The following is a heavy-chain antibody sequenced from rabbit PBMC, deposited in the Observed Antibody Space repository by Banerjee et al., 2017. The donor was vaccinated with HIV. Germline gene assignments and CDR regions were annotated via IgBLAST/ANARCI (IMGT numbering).Heavy chain of an antibody. J-gene: IGHJ3*01. Sequence: QEQLEESGGDLVKPEGSLTLTCTASGFSFSNKYVMCWVRQAPGKGLEWIACIGTADGNTFYANWAKGRFTISKTPSTTVTLQMTSLTAADTATYFCASHADRSWWFTRLDLWGPGTLVTVS. V-gene: IGHV1S45*01. CDR2: IGTADGNT. CDR1: GFSFSNKYV. D-gene: IGHD4-2*01. CDR3: ASHADRSWWFTRLDL.